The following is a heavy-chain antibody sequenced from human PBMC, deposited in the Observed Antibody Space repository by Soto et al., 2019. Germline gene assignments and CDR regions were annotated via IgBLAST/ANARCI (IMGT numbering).Heavy chain of an antibody. J-gene: IGHJ4*02. D-gene: IGHD5-12*01. V-gene: IGHV4-59*08. Sequence: SENRPLPCTVSAGSTSPYYWSGIRQPPGKGLEWIGYIYYSVSSNYNPSLKSRVTISVDTSKNQFSLKLSSVTAADTAVYYCERHENLQGVYDYWGQGTLVTVSS. CDR3: ERHENLQGVYDY. CDR2: IYYSVSS. CDR1: AGSTSPYY.